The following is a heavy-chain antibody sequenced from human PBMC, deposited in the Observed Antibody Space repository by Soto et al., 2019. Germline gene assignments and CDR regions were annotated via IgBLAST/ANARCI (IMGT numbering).Heavy chain of an antibody. V-gene: IGHV3-30*03. Sequence: PGGSLRLSCAASGFTFSSYGMHWVRQAPGKGLEWVAVISYDGNNKYYADSVKGRFTISRDNAKNSLYLQMNSLRAEDTAVYYCARDIREYSSSWTYYNAMDVWGQGT. J-gene: IGHJ6*02. CDR1: GFTFSSYG. CDR3: ARDIREYSSSWTYYNAMDV. CDR2: ISYDGNNK. D-gene: IGHD6-13*01.